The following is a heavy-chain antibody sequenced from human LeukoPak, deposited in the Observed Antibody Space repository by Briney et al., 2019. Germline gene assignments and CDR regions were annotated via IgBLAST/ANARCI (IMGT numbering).Heavy chain of an antibody. D-gene: IGHD6-19*01. CDR3: ARGRRGWYHFDY. CDR1: GGSFSGYY. CDR2: INHSGGT. J-gene: IGHJ4*02. V-gene: IGHV4-34*01. Sequence: SETLSLTCAVYGGSFSGYYWSWIRQPPGKGLEWIGEINHSGGTNYNPSLKSRVTISVDTSKNQFSLKLSSVTAADTAVYYCARGRRGWYHFDYWGQGILVTVSS.